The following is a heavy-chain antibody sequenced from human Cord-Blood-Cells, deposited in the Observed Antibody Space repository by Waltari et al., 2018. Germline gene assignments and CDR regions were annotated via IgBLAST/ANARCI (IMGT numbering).Heavy chain of an antibody. CDR1: GGTFSSHA. CDR2: IIPILGTA. D-gene: IGHD1-20*01. J-gene: IGHJ1*01. CDR3: ARDSNWNYFQH. Sequence: QVQLVQSGAELTKPGSSVTVSCKASGGTFSSHALRWVRLAPGHGLEWMGGIIPILGTANYAQKFQGRVTITADESTSTAYMELSSLRSEDTAVYYCARDSNWNYFQHWGQGTLVTVSS. V-gene: IGHV1-69*01.